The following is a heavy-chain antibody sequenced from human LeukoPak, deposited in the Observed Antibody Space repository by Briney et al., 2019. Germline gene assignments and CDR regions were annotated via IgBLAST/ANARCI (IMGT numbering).Heavy chain of an antibody. V-gene: IGHV3-53*01. Sequence: GESLTLSCAASGFTVSNNYMNWLRHAPAKALEWGSVIYIKGPPYYPDSEKGRFTISRHNYKNTLYLQMNSQRDEDTAVYCCAKAGGSNAYGPFDYWGQGILVTVSS. CDR2: IYIKGPP. J-gene: IGHJ4*02. D-gene: IGHD5-12*01. CDR1: GFTVSNNY. CDR3: AKAGGSNAYGPFDY.